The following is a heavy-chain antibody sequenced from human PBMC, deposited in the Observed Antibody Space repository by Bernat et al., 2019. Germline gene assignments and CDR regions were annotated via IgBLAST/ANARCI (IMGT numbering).Heavy chain of an antibody. CDR2: ISAYNGNT. Sequence: QVQLVQSGAEVKKPGASVKVSCKASGYTFTSYGISWVRQAPGQGLEWMGWISAYNGNTNYAQKLQGRVTMTTDTSTSTAYMELRSLRSDDTAVYYCARDSIPFTMIVVSGGPPDYWGQGTLVTVSS. CDR1: GYTFTSYG. CDR3: ARDSIPFTMIVVSGGPPDY. J-gene: IGHJ4*02. D-gene: IGHD3-22*01. V-gene: IGHV1-18*01.